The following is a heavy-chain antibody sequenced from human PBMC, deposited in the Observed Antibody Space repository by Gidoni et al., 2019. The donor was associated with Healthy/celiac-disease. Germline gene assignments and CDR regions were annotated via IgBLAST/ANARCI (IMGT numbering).Heavy chain of an antibody. Sequence: EVQLVESGGGLVQPGRSLRLSCAASGFTCDDYAMHWVRQAPGKGLGWVSVCSWNIGSIGYAYSVKGRFTISRDNAKNSLYLQMNSLRAEDTALYYCAKDGGGVLRRGMEIDYWGQGTLVTVSS. CDR2: CSWNIGSI. CDR1: GFTCDDYA. J-gene: IGHJ4*02. CDR3: AKDGGGVLRRGMEIDY. V-gene: IGHV3-9*01. D-gene: IGHD5-12*01.